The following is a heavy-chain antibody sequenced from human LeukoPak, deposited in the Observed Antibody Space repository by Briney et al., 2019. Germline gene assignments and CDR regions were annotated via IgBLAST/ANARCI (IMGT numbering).Heavy chain of an antibody. Sequence: VGSPRLSCAPSGFTPSSDRMHSVRHAPGKGLVCVSRINSDGSRTSYADSVKGRFTISRDNAKNTLHLQMNSLRAEDTAVYYCAGGPMVRTNLFDYWGQGTLVTVSS. D-gene: IGHD3-10*01. CDR3: AGGPMVRTNLFDY. CDR2: INSDGSRT. V-gene: IGHV3-74*01. J-gene: IGHJ4*02. CDR1: GFTPSSDR.